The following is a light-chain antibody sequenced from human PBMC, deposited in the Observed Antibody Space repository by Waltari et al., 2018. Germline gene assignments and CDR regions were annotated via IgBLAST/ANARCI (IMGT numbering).Light chain of an antibody. J-gene: IGLJ3*02. Sequence: QSALTQPASVSGSPGKSITISCTGSSSDVGSYNLVHWYQLRPGKAPKLLIYEGSKRPSGVSNRFSGSKSGHTASLTISGLQTEDEADYYCCSYAGSTSPRVFGGGTKLSVL. CDR3: CSYAGSTSPRV. V-gene: IGLV2-23*01. CDR1: SSDVGSYNL. CDR2: EGS.